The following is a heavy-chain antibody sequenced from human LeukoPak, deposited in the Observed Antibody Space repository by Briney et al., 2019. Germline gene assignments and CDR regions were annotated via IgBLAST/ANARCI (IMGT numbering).Heavy chain of an antibody. Sequence: GGSLRLSCAASGFIFSTYTMNWVRQAPGKGLEWVSSISSSSTYIYYADSVKGRFTISRDNAKNSLYLQMNSLRAEDTALYYCAGDYSSSGFDYWGQGTLVTVSS. CDR2: ISSSSTYI. CDR1: GFIFSTYT. D-gene: IGHD6-6*01. CDR3: AGDYSSSGFDY. J-gene: IGHJ4*02. V-gene: IGHV3-21*01.